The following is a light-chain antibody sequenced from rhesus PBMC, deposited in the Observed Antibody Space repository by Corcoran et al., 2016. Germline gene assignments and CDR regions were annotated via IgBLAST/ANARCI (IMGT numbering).Light chain of an antibody. J-gene: IGKJ2*01. CDR3: QQGNKHPYS. CDR2: DTS. V-gene: IGKV1-38*01. Sequence: DIQLTQSPSSLSASVGDRVTITCRASQGIRSYLAWYQQKLGKAPKLLIYDTSNLRSGVPSRFPGSGSGTDFTFTISSLEVEDAATYSGQQGNKHPYSFGQGTKVEIK. CDR1: QGIRSY.